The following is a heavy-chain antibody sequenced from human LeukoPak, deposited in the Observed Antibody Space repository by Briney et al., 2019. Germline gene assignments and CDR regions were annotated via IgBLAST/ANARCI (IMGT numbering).Heavy chain of an antibody. V-gene: IGHV3-23*01. J-gene: IGHJ4*02. CDR2: INGAGDNT. CDR3: AKVTVCFGCYFDF. Sequence: PGGSLRLSCSASGYTFSSHGLTWVRQAPGKGLERVSTINGAGDNTRYAETVKGRFAISRDNSKNTLYLHMSDLRAEDTAIYYCAKVTVCFGCYFDFWGQGTPVTVSS. D-gene: IGHD3-16*01. CDR1: GYTFSSHG.